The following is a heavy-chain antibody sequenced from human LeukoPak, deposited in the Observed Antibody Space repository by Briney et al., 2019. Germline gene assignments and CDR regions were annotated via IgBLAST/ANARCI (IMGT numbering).Heavy chain of an antibody. Sequence: GGSLRLSCAASGFTFSSYSMNWVRQAPGKGLEWVSSISSSSSYIYYADSAKGRFTISRDNAKNPLYLQMNSLRAEDTAVYYCARGVIAAAAYYYGMDVWGKGTTVTVSS. CDR3: ARGVIAAAAYYYGMDV. J-gene: IGHJ6*04. CDR2: ISSSSSYI. D-gene: IGHD6-13*01. CDR1: GFTFSSYS. V-gene: IGHV3-21*01.